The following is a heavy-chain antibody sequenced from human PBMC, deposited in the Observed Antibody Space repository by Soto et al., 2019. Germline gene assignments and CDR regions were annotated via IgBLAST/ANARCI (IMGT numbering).Heavy chain of an antibody. CDR3: AREGITIFGVVIPYYYGMDV. D-gene: IGHD3-3*01. CDR2: TYYRSKWYN. V-gene: IGHV6-1*01. CDR1: GDSVSSNSAA. Sequence: PSQTLSLTCAISGDSVSSNSAAWNWIRQSPSRGLEWLGRTYYRSKWYNDYAVSVKSRITINPDTSKNQFSLQLNSVTPEDTAVYYCAREGITIFGVVIPYYYGMDVWGQGTTDTVSS. J-gene: IGHJ6*02.